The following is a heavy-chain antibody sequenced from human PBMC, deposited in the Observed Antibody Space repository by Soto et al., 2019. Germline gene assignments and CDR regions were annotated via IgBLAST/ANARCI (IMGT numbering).Heavy chain of an antibody. Sequence: AETLSLTCAVHGGSFSGYYWSWLRQPPGRGLEWIGEITHSGSTNYNPSLKSRVTIPIDTTKNQFSLKLNSVTAADTSVYYCARDSRRFTMIGKSSVYGMDVWVQGTTVTVS. CDR1: GGSFSGYY. V-gene: IGHV4-34*01. J-gene: IGHJ6*02. CDR2: ITHSGST. D-gene: IGHD3-22*01. CDR3: ARDSRRFTMIGKSSVYGMDV.